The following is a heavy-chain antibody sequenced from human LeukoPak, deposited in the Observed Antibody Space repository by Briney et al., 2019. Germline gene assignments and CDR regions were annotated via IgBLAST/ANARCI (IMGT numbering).Heavy chain of an antibody. D-gene: IGHD2-15*01. CDR3: AKDSKAVVAAPTV. CDR2: ISSSSSYI. Sequence: GGSLRLSCAASGFTFSSYSMNWVRQAPGKGLEWVSFISSSSSYIYYADSVKGRFTISRDNAKNSLYLQMNSLRAEDMALYYCAKDSKAVVAAPTVWGQGTLVTVSS. V-gene: IGHV3-21*04. CDR1: GFTFSSYS. J-gene: IGHJ4*02.